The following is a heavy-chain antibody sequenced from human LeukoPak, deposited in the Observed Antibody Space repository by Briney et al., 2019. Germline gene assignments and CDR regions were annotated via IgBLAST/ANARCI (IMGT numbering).Heavy chain of an antibody. Sequence: ASVNVSCKSSGYTFTSYDINWVRQATGQGLEWMGWMNSDSGNTGYAQKVQGRVTMTRNTSISTAYMELSSLRSEDTAVYYCARGSRGYNYGLFDYWDQGTLVTVSS. CDR1: GYTFTSYD. J-gene: IGHJ4*02. CDR3: ARGSRGYNYGLFDY. V-gene: IGHV1-8*01. CDR2: MNSDSGNT. D-gene: IGHD5-18*01.